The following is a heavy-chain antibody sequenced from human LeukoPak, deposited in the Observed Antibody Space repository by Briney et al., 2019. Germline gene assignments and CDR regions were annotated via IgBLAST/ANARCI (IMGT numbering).Heavy chain of an antibody. J-gene: IGHJ5*02. D-gene: IGHD2-15*01. CDR3: AREGVVVVAGDHPDWFDP. Sequence: ASVKVSCKASGYTFTSYYMHWVRQAPGQGLEWMGIINPSGGNTSYAQKFQGRVTMTRDTSTSTVYMELSSLRSEDTAVYYCAREGVVVVAGDHPDWFDPWGQGTLVTVSS. V-gene: IGHV1-46*01. CDR1: GYTFTSYY. CDR2: INPSGGNT.